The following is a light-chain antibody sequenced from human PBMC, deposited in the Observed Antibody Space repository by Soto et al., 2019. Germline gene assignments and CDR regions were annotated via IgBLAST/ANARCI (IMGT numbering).Light chain of an antibody. J-gene: IGKJ2*01. Sequence: DIQMTQSPSTLSASVGDRVTITCRASQSISSWLAWYHQKPGKAPKLLIYDASSLESGVPSRFSGSGSGTEFTLTISSLQPDDFATYYCQQYNSILYTFGQGTKLEIK. CDR3: QQYNSILYT. CDR2: DAS. CDR1: QSISSW. V-gene: IGKV1-5*01.